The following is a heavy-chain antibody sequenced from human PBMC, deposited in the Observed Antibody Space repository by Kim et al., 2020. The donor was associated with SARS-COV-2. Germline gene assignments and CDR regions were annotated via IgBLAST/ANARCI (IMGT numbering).Heavy chain of an antibody. CDR1: GFIFSSYA. D-gene: IGHD2-15*01. Sequence: GGSLRLSCAASGFIFSSYAMNWVRRAPGKGLEWVSAISGSDGSTYYADSVKGRFTISRDNSKNTLYLQMNSLRAEDTAVYYCAKRREDIVVVVAVTPRYFYYYGMDVWGQGTTVTVSS. J-gene: IGHJ6*02. V-gene: IGHV3-23*01. CDR3: AKRREDIVVVVAVTPRYFYYYGMDV. CDR2: ISGSDGST.